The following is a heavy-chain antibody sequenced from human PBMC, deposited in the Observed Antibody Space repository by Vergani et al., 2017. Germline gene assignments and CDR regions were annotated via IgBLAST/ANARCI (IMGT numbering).Heavy chain of an antibody. D-gene: IGHD2-15*01. CDR3: TRGGVALDY. Sequence: EVQLVESGGGLVQPGGSLRLSCAASGFTFSSYEMNWVRQAPGKGLEWVSYISSSGSTIYYADSVKGRITISGDNAKNSLYLQMNSLRAEYTAVYYCTRGGVALDYWGQGTLVTVSS. CDR1: GFTFSSYE. J-gene: IGHJ4*02. CDR2: ISSSGSTI. V-gene: IGHV3-48*03.